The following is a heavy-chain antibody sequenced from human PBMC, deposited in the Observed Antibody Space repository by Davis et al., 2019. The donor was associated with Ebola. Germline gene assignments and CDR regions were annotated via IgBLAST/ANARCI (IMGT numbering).Heavy chain of an antibody. J-gene: IGHJ4*02. D-gene: IGHD3-3*01. V-gene: IGHV3-23*01. Sequence: GESLKISCAASGFTFTSYAMTWVRQAPGKGLEWVSTISCSGGITYYADSVKGRFTISRDKSKNMLYLQMNTLRAEDTAVYYCANYLWSGYYYHSWGQGTLVTVSS. CDR1: GFTFTSYA. CDR3: ANYLWSGYYYHS. CDR2: ISCSGGIT.